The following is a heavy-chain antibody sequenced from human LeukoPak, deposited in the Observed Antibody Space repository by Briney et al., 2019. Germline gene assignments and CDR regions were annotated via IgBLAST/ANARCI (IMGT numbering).Heavy chain of an antibody. CDR3: AKYDSSGYSSGNYFDY. CDR2: ISWNSGSI. J-gene: IGHJ4*02. CDR1: GFTFDDYA. Sequence: PGGSLRLSCAASGFTFDDYAMHWVRQPAGKGLEWVSGISWNSGSIGYADSVKGRFTISRDNAKNSLYLKMNSLRAEDTALYYCAKYDSSGYSSGNYFDYWGQGTLVTVSS. D-gene: IGHD3-22*01. V-gene: IGHV3-9*01.